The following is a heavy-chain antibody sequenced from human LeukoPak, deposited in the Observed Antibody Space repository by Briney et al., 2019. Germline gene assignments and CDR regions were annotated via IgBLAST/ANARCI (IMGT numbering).Heavy chain of an antibody. J-gene: IGHJ4*02. CDR2: IKSKTDGGTT. CDR3: TTWSDSSGYYLFDY. CDR1: GFTFSNAW. D-gene: IGHD3-22*01. V-gene: IGHV3-15*01. Sequence: PGGSLRLSCAASGFTFSNAWMSWVRQAPWKGLEWVGRIKSKTDGGTTDCDAPVKVRFTISRDDSKNTLYLKMNSLKTEDTAVYYCTTWSDSSGYYLFDYWGQGTLVTVSS.